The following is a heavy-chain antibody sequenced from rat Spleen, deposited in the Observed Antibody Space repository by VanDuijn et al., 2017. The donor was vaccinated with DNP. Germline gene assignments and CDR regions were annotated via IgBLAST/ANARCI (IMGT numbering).Heavy chain of an antibody. CDR3: TREGTALFAY. J-gene: IGHJ3*01. CDR2: VWIGGTT. Sequence: QVQLKESGPGLVQPSQTLSLACTVSGFSLTNYHVHWVRQPSGKGLQWMGVVWIGGTTHIHSIFKSGLSISRDTSKSQVFLKMNSLQTEYTAFYFCTREGTALFAYWGQGTLVTVSS. D-gene: IGHD4-3*01. CDR1: GFSLTNYH. V-gene: IGHV2-43*01.